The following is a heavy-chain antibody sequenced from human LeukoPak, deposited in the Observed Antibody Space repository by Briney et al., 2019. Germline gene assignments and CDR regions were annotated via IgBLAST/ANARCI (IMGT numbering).Heavy chain of an antibody. CDR2: IYYSGST. CDR1: GGSISGDY. D-gene: IGHD3-3*01. Sequence: SESLSLTCTVSGGSISGDYWSWIRQPPGKGLEWIGYIYYSGSTNYKPSLKSRVTISVDASKNQFSLKLRSVTAADTAVYYCARVWSGYDVFDIWGQGTMVTVSS. V-gene: IGHV4-59*01. J-gene: IGHJ3*02. CDR3: ARVWSGYDVFDI.